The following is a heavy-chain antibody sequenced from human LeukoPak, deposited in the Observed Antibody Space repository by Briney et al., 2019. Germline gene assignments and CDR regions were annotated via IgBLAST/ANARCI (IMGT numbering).Heavy chain of an antibody. CDR3: TRDPSY. CDR2: IRDSGGSK. Sequence: GGSLRLYCAASGFTFSRYAMNWVRQSPGHGVEWVSVIRDSGGSKYYPDSVQGRFTTSRDNSKNTLYLQRNSLRLEDTAIYYCTRDPSYWGQGTLVTVSS. CDR1: GFTFSRYA. J-gene: IGHJ4*02. V-gene: IGHV3-23*01.